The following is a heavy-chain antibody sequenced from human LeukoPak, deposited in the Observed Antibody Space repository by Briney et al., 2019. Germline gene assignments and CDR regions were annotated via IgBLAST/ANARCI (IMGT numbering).Heavy chain of an antibody. J-gene: IGHJ4*02. CDR1: GFTFSSYG. Sequence: HTGGSLRLSCAASGFTFSSYGMHWVRQAPGKGLEWVAVISYDGSNKYYADSVKGRFTISRDNSKNTLYLQMNSLRAEDTALYYCAKNPLRAAPGFFDYWGRGTLVTVSS. CDR2: ISYDGSNK. D-gene: IGHD6-13*01. V-gene: IGHV3-30*18. CDR3: AKNPLRAAPGFFDY.